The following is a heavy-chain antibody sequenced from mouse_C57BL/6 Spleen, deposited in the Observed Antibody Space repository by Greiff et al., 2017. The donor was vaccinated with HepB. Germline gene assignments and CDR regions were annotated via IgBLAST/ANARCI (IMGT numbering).Heavy chain of an antibody. Sequence: VQLVESGPGLVKPSQSLSLTCSVTGYSITSGYYWNWIRQFPGNKLEWMGYISYDGSNNYNPSLKNRISITRDTSKNQFFLKLNSVTTEDTATYYCAREGLLLRSYYFDYWGQGTTLTVSS. CDR2: ISYDGSN. CDR1: GYSITSGYY. CDR3: AREGLLLRSYYFDY. D-gene: IGHD1-1*01. V-gene: IGHV3-6*01. J-gene: IGHJ2*01.